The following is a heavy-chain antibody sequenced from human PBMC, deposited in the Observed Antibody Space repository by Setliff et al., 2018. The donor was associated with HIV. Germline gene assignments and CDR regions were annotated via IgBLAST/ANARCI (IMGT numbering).Heavy chain of an antibody. CDR2: INPKSGGT. V-gene: IGHV1-2*02. CDR3: ARDGRLLWFGEFSN. D-gene: IGHD3-10*01. Sequence: VKVSCKVSGYSFTGYYMHWVRQAPGQGPEWMGWINPKSGGTNYAQKFQGRVIMTRDTSISTAYMELSRLRSDDTAMYYCARDGRLLWFGEFSNWGQGTLVTVSS. J-gene: IGHJ4*02. CDR1: GYSFTGYY.